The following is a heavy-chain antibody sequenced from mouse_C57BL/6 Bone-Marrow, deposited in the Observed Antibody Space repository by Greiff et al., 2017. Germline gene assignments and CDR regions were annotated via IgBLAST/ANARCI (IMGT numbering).Heavy chain of an antibody. V-gene: IGHV1-69*01. Sequence: QVQLQQPGAELVMPGASVKLSCKASGYTFTSYWMHWVKQRPGQGLEWIGEIDPSDSYTNYNQKFKGKSTLTVDKSSSTAYMQLSSLTSEDSAVYYCARRRLLPVVALAMDYWGQGTSVTVSS. J-gene: IGHJ4*01. D-gene: IGHD1-1*01. CDR1: GYTFTSYW. CDR3: ARRRLLPVVALAMDY. CDR2: IDPSDSYT.